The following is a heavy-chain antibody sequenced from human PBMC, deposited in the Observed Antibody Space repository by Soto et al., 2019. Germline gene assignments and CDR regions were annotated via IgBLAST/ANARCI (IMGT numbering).Heavy chain of an antibody. J-gene: IGHJ5*02. V-gene: IGHV4-34*01. CDR2: INHSGST. D-gene: IGHD3-9*01. Sequence: SETLSLTXAVYGGSFSGYYWSWIRQPPGKGLEWIGEINHSGSTNYNPSLKSRVTISVDTSKNQFSLKLSSVTAADTAVYYCAREDILTGYYVGFWFDPWGQGTLVTVSS. CDR1: GGSFSGYY. CDR3: AREDILTGYYVGFWFDP.